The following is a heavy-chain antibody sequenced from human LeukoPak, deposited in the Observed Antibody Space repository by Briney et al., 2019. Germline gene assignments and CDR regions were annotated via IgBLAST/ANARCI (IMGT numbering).Heavy chain of an antibody. D-gene: IGHD3-10*01. Sequence: SETLSLTCNVSGGSISSSSYYWGWIRQPPGKGLEWIGSIYFSGRTYYNMSLKSRVTISIDTSKNQFSLKVNSVTAADTAVYYCARSGTYYNNWFDPWGQGTLVTVSS. CDR1: GGSISSSSYY. CDR3: ARSGTYYNNWFDP. V-gene: IGHV4-39*01. J-gene: IGHJ5*02. CDR2: IYFSGRT.